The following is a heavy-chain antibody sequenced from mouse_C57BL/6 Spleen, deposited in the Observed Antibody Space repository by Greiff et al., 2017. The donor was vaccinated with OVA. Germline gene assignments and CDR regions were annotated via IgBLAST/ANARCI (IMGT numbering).Heavy chain of an antibody. CDR1: GYTFTSYW. V-gene: IGHV1-72*01. Sequence: QVQLQQPGAELVKPGASVKLSCKASGYTFTSYWMHWVKQRPGRGLEWIGRIDPNSGGTKYNEKFKSKATLTVDKPSSTAYMQLSSLTSEDSAVYYCARDGFTTVVDLYYAMDYWGQGTSVTVSS. J-gene: IGHJ4*01. CDR2: IDPNSGGT. D-gene: IGHD1-1*01. CDR3: ARDGFTTVVDLYYAMDY.